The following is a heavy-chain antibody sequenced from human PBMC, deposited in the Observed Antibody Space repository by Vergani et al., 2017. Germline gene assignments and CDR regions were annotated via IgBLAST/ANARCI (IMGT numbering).Heavy chain of an antibody. CDR1: GGSFSGYY. V-gene: IGHV4-34*01. CDR3: AGESPGGSTYYFDY. Sequence: QVQLQQWGAGLLKPSETLSLTCAVYGGSFSGYYWSWIRQPPGKGLEWIGEINHSGSTNYNPSLKSRVTISVDTSKNQFSLKLSSVTAADTAVYYCAGESPGGSTYYFDYWGQGTLVTVSS. J-gene: IGHJ4*02. D-gene: IGHD3-10*01. CDR2: INHSGST.